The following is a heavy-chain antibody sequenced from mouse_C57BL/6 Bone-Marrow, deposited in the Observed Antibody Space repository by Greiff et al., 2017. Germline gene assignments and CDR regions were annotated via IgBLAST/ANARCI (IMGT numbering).Heavy chain of an antibody. CDR3: SSFDGNYFDF. J-gene: IGHJ2*01. CDR2: IAPEIGDT. CDR1: GFNIKDDY. Sequence: EVQLQQSGAELVRPGASVKLSCTASGFNIKDDYIHWVKQRPEQGLEWIGWIAPEIGDTEYASKFQGKATITSDTSSYTAFLQLSSLTSEDTAVYYCSSFDGNYFDFWGQGTPLTVAS. V-gene: IGHV14-4*01. D-gene: IGHD2-3*01.